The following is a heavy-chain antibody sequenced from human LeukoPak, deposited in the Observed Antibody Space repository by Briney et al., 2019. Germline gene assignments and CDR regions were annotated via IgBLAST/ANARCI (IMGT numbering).Heavy chain of an antibody. J-gene: IGHJ4*02. CDR3: ARIWDDYSGSDY. V-gene: IGHV3-48*01. D-gene: IGHD1-26*01. CDR2: ISRGIGTI. CDR1: GFTFNTYS. Sequence: PGGSLRLSCAVSGFTFNTYSMKWVRQAPGKGLEWISYISRGIGTIHYADSVKGRFTISRDNAKNSLYLQMNSLRVEDTAVYYCARIWDDYSGSDYWGQGTLVTVSS.